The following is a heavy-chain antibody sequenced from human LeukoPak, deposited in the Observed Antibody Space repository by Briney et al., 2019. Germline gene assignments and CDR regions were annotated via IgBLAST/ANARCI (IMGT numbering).Heavy chain of an antibody. CDR1: GFTFSSYW. J-gene: IGHJ4*02. D-gene: IGHD2-15*01. CDR2: INTDGSST. Sequence: PGGSLRLSCAASGFTFSSYWMHWVRQAPGKGLVWVSRINTDGSSTSYADSVKGRFTISRDNSKNTLYLQMGSLRAEDMAVYYCARAKVAGGYFDYWGQGTLVTVSS. V-gene: IGHV3-74*01. CDR3: ARAKVAGGYFDY.